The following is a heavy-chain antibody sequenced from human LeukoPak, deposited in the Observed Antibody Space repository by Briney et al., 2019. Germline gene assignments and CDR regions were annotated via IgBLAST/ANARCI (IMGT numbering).Heavy chain of an antibody. D-gene: IGHD3-10*01. J-gene: IGHJ4*02. CDR1: GFSVSSIY. CDR2: ISASGGST. CDR3: AKVIAMVRGAIDY. Sequence: QPGGSLRLSCAAAGFSVSSIYMSWVRQAPGKGLEWVSAISASGGSTFYADSVKGRFTISRDNSKSTLYLQMNSLRAEDTAVYYCAKVIAMVRGAIDYWGQGTLVTVSS. V-gene: IGHV3-23*01.